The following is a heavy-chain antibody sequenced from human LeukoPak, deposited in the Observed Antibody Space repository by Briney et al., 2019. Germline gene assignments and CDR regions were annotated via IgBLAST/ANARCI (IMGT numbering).Heavy chain of an antibody. V-gene: IGHV4-59*01. J-gene: IGHJ3*02. Sequence: SETLSLTCTVSGGSISSYYWSWIRQPPGKGLEWIGYIYYSGSTNYNPSLKSRVTISVDTSKNQFSLKLSSVTAADTAVYYCARVPRYCGGDCLGPYDAFDIWGQGTMVIVSS. CDR1: GGSISSYY. CDR3: ARVPRYCGGDCLGPYDAFDI. D-gene: IGHD2-21*02. CDR2: IYYSGST.